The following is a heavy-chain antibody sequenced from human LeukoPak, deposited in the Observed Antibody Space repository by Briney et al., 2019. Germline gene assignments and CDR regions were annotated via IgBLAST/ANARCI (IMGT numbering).Heavy chain of an antibody. CDR3: ARDTSDPSSWYLDV. V-gene: IGHV4-39*07. CDR1: GGSISSSSYY. D-gene: IGHD6-13*01. Sequence: SETLSLTCTVSGGSISSSSYYWGWIRQPPGKGLEWIGSIYYSGSTYYNPSLKSRVTISVDTSKNQFSLKLSSVTAADTAVYYCARDTSDPSSWYLDVWGQGTTVTVSS. CDR2: IYYSGST. J-gene: IGHJ6*02.